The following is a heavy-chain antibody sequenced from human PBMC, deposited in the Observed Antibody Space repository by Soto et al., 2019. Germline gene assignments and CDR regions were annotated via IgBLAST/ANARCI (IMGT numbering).Heavy chain of an antibody. CDR3: AKDYGASGYYYIDY. CDR1: GFTYDAYA. V-gene: IGHV3-9*01. D-gene: IGHD3-22*01. J-gene: IGHJ4*02. CDR2: ISWKSGRI. Sequence: GGYMRLSCAASGFTYDAYAMFWFRQDPGKGLGWVSGISWKSGRIGYADSVKGRFTISRDNAKNSLYLQINSLRTEDTAFYYCAKDYGASGYYYIDYGGQGT.